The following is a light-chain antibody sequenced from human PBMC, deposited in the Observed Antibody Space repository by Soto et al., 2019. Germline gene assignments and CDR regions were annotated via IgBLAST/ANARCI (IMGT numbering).Light chain of an antibody. CDR2: GAS. CDR3: QPYNHWPLT. CDR1: QSIGSD. V-gene: IGKV3-15*01. J-gene: IGKJ4*01. Sequence: EIVMTQSPATLSVFPGERATLSCRAGQSIGSDLAWYQHKPGQAPRLLIYGASIRATGVPARFSGSGSGTEFTLTISSLQSEDFATYYCQPYNHWPLTLGGGTKVEI.